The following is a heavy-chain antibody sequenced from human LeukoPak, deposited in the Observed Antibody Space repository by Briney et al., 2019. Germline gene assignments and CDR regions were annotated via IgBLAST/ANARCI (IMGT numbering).Heavy chain of an antibody. CDR3: AREYVDIVPMGSFDY. CDR2: INHGGST. J-gene: IGHJ4*02. V-gene: IGHV4-34*01. Sequence: SETLSLTCAVYGGSFSGYYCSWIRQPPEKGLEWIGEINHGGSTNYNPSLKSRVTISIGTSKNHFSLRLSSVAAADTAVYYCAREYVDIVPMGSFDYWGQGTLVTVSS. CDR1: GGSFSGYY. D-gene: IGHD5-12*01.